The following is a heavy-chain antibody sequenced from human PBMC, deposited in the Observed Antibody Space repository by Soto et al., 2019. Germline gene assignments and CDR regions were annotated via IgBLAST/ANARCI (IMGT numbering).Heavy chain of an antibody. D-gene: IGHD3-22*01. CDR3: ARGRHYYDRVARRWFDP. CDR2: IILIFGTA. CDR1: GGSFSSYA. Sequence: QVQLVQSGAEVKKPESAVRVSCKASGGSFSSYAISGVRQAPGQGLEWRGGIILIFGTANSAQKFEGRVTITANEYTSTAYMELSNLESEDTAVYDCARGRHYYDRVARRWFDPWGQGTLATVSS. J-gene: IGHJ5*02. V-gene: IGHV1-69*12.